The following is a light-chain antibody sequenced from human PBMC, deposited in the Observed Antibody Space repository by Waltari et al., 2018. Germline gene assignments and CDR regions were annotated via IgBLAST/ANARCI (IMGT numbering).Light chain of an antibody. Sequence: QSALTQPASVSGSPGQSITISCTGTSNYAGGYYYSHWYQQHPGKAPKLMIYDVSNRPSGVSNRFSGSKSGNTASLTISGLQAEDEGNYYCSSYTSSTLVVFGGGTNLTVL. CDR3: SSYTSSTLVV. CDR1: SNYAGGYYY. J-gene: IGLJ2*01. V-gene: IGLV2-14*03. CDR2: DVS.